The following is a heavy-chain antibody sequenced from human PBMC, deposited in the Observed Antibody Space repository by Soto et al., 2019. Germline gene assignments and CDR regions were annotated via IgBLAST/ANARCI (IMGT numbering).Heavy chain of an antibody. CDR3: AKDTGATDYYYYGMDV. CDR1: GFTFSDST. J-gene: IGHJ6*02. V-gene: IGHV3-30*04. Sequence: GGSLRLSCAASGFTFSDSTIHWVRQAPGKGLEWVAVISYDGSNKYYADSVKGRFTISRDNSKNTLYLQMNSLRAEDTAVYYCAKDTGATDYYYYGMDVWGQGTTVTVSS. CDR2: ISYDGSNK. D-gene: IGHD1-26*01.